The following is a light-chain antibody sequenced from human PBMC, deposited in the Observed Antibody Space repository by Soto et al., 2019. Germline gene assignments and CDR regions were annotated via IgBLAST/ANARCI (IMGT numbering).Light chain of an antibody. CDR3: QQRSNLPPT. CDR1: RSVSSN. CDR2: GAS. Sequence: IGMTQSPSTLSVSPGERATLSCRASRSVSSNLAWYQQKPGQAPRLLIYGASTRATGIPARFSGSGSGTEFTLTISSLQSEDFAIYYCQQRSNLPPTFGQGTRLEIK. J-gene: IGKJ5*01. V-gene: IGKV3-15*01.